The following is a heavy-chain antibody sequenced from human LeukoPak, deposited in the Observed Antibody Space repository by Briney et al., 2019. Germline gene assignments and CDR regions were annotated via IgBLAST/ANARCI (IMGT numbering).Heavy chain of an antibody. Sequence: SETLSLTCTVSGGSISSSSYYWGWLRQPPGKGLEWIGSIYYSGSTYYNPSLKSRVTISVDTSKNQFSLKLSSVTAADTAVYYCARESDRYCSSTSCPNWYDPWGQGTLVTVSS. D-gene: IGHD2-2*01. J-gene: IGHJ5*02. V-gene: IGHV4-39*07. CDR2: IYYSGST. CDR3: ARESDRYCSSTSCPNWYDP. CDR1: GGSISSSSYY.